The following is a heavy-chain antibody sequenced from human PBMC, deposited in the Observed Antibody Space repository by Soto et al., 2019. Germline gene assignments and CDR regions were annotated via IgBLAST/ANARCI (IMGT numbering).Heavy chain of an antibody. CDR2: INPSDGNR. Sequence: ASVKVSCKASGYSFSFYGINWVRQAPGQGLEWMGWINPSDGNRNFAQKFEDRVTMTTATSTNTVFLELRSLKSDETAIYYCASYRLSGYDSSGFYSCGQGSMVTVSS. CDR3: ASYRLSGYDSSGFYS. V-gene: IGHV1-18*01. D-gene: IGHD5-12*01. CDR1: GYSFSFYG. J-gene: IGHJ4*02.